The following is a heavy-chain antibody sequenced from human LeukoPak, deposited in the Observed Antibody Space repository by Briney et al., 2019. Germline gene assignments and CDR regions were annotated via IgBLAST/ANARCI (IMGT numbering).Heavy chain of an antibody. CDR3: ARAGYSYGSPFDY. CDR2: IYYSGST. V-gene: IGHV4-39*01. D-gene: IGHD5-18*01. CDR1: GGSISSSSYY. J-gene: IGHJ4*02. Sequence: SETLSLTCTVSGGSISSSSYYWGWIRQPPGKGLEWIGSIYYSGSTYYNPSLKSRVTISVDTSKNQFSLKLSSVTAADTAVYYCARAGYSYGSPFDYWGQGTLVTVSS.